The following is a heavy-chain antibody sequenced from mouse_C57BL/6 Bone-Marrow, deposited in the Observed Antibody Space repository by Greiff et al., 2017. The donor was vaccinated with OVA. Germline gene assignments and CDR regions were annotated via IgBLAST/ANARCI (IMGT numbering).Heavy chain of an antibody. D-gene: IGHD3-2*02. J-gene: IGHJ2*01. CDR3: IDSSGYYFAY. CDR2: IRLKSDNSAT. V-gene: IGHV6-3*01. CDR1: GFTFSNYW. Sequence: EVQVVESGGGLVQPGGSMKLSCVASGFTFSNYWMNWVSQSPEKGLEWVAQIRLKSDNSATNYEEYVKGRFTISRDDSNSSVYLQMNNSSAEDTGIYYCIDSSGYYFAYWGQGTTLTVSS.